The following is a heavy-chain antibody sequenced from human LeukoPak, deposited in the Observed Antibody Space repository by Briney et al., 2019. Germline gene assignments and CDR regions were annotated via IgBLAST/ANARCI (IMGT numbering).Heavy chain of an antibody. CDR3: ARTRVDTAMVKSPHFDY. J-gene: IGHJ4*02. CDR1: GGSISSYY. D-gene: IGHD5-18*01. V-gene: IGHV4-59*01. CDR2: IYYSGST. Sequence: SETLSLTCTVSGGSISSYYWSWIRQPPGKGLEWIGYIYYSGSTNYNPSLKSRVTISVDTSKNQFSLKLSSVTAADTAVYYCARTRVDTAMVKSPHFDYWGQGTLVTVSS.